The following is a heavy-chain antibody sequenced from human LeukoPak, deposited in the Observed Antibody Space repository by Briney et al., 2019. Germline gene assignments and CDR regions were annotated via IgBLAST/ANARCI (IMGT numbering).Heavy chain of an antibody. Sequence: PGGSLRLSCAASGFTFSSYWMSWVRQAPGKGLEWVANIKQDGSEKYYVDSVKGRFTISRDNAKNSLYLQMNSLRAEDTAVYYCARDGGYSYGYGPTHFDYWGQGTLVTVSS. CDR3: ARDGGYSYGYGPTHFDY. V-gene: IGHV3-7*01. D-gene: IGHD5-18*01. J-gene: IGHJ4*02. CDR1: GFTFSSYW. CDR2: IKQDGSEK.